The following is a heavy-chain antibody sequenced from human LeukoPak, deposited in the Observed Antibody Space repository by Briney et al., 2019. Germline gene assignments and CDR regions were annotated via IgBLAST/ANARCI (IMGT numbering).Heavy chain of an antibody. J-gene: IGHJ4*02. Sequence: ASVKVSCKASGGTFSSYAISWVRQATGQGLEWMGWMNPNSGNTGYAQKFQGRVTMTRNTSISTAYMELSSLRSEDTAVYYCARVRRRITIFGVAWYYFDYWGQGTLVTVSS. V-gene: IGHV1-8*02. CDR3: ARVRRRITIFGVAWYYFDY. CDR1: GGTFSSYA. CDR2: MNPNSGNT. D-gene: IGHD3-3*01.